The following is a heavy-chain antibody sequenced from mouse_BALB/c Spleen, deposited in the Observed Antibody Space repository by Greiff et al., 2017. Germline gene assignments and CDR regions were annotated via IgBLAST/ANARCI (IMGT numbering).Heavy chain of an antibody. CDR1: GYTFTSYY. V-gene: IGHV1S81*02. D-gene: IGHD1-1*01. CDR3: TREGNTVVATYYFDY. J-gene: IGHJ2*01. Sequence: VQLQQPGAELVKPGASVKLSCKASGYTFTSYYMYWVKQRPGQGLEWIGGINPSNGGTNFNEKFKSKATLTVDKSSSTAYMQLSSLTSEDSAVYYCTREGNTVVATYYFDYWGQGTTRTVSS. CDR2: INPSNGGT.